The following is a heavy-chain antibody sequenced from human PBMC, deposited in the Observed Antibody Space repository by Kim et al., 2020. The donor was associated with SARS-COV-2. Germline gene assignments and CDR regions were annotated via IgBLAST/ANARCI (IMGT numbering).Heavy chain of an antibody. CDR3: ARGINYDFWTEYFQH. CDR1: GGTFSSYA. V-gene: IGHV1-69*13. D-gene: IGHD3-3*01. Sequence: SVKVSCKASGGTFSSYAISWVRQAPGQGLEWMGGIIPIFGTANYAQKFQGRDTITADESTSTAYMELSSLRSEDTAVYYCARGINYDFWTEYFQHWGQGTLVTVSS. CDR2: IIPIFGTA. J-gene: IGHJ1*01.